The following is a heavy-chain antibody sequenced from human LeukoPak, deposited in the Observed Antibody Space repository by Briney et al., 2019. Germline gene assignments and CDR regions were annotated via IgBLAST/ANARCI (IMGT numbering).Heavy chain of an antibody. CDR2: INPNRGGT. CDR1: GYTFTGYY. J-gene: IGHJ4*02. Sequence: GASVKVSCKASGYTFTGYYMQWVRQAPGQGLEWMGWINPNRGGTNYAQKFQGRVTMTRDPSISTAYMELSRLRSDDTAVYYCARTYFDSSGYRYWGQGTLVTVSS. CDR3: ARTYFDSSGYRY. D-gene: IGHD3-22*01. V-gene: IGHV1-2*02.